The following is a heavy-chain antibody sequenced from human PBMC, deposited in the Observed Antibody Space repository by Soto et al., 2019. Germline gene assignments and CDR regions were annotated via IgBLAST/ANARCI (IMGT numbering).Heavy chain of an antibody. D-gene: IGHD4-17*01. Sequence: WETLSLTCTVSGGSMSSSYWTWIRQSPGKGLEWIGYIYYTGSTKYNPSLKSRVTISLDTSKNQFSLRLTSVTSADTAVYYCARGGSYGDFFDYWGQGAQVTVSS. V-gene: IGHV4-59*01. CDR2: IYYTGST. J-gene: IGHJ4*02. CDR1: GGSMSSSY. CDR3: ARGGSYGDFFDY.